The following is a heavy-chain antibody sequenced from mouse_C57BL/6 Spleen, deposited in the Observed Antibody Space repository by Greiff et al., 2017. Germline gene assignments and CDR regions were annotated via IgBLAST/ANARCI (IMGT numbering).Heavy chain of an antibody. J-gene: IGHJ2*01. Sequence: VQLQQPGAELVRPGSSVKLSCKASGYTFTSYWMHWVKQRPIQGLEWIGNIDPSDSETHYNQKFKDKATLTVDKSSSTAYMQLSSLTSEDSAVYYCARGDYGSSTDYFDYWGQGTTLTVSS. CDR3: ARGDYGSSTDYFDY. CDR1: GYTFTSYW. CDR2: IDPSDSET. V-gene: IGHV1-52*01. D-gene: IGHD1-1*01.